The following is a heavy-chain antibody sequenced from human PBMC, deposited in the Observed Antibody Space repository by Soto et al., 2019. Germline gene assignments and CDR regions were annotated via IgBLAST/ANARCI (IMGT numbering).Heavy chain of an antibody. J-gene: IGHJ4*02. D-gene: IGHD3-3*01. Sequence: EVQLVESGGGLVQPGGSLRLSCAASGFTFSDHYMDWVRQAPWKGLEWVGRTRNKANSYTTEYAASVKGRFTISRYDSKNSLYLQMNSLKTEDTALYYCAREYYDFWSGYSFDYWGQGTLVTVSS. CDR1: GFTFSDHY. V-gene: IGHV3-72*01. CDR2: TRNKANSYTT. CDR3: AREYYDFWSGYSFDY.